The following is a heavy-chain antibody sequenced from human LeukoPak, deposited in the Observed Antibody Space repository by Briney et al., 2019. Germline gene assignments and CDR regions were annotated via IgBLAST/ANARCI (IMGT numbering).Heavy chain of an antibody. CDR3: TTGDIVVVPAAIYYFDY. J-gene: IGHJ4*02. CDR2: IKSKTDGGTT. V-gene: IGHV3-15*01. D-gene: IGHD2-2*01. CDR1: GFTFSNAW. Sequence: GGSLRLSCAASGFTFSNAWMSWVRQAPGKGLEWVGRIKSKTDGGTTDYAAPVKGRFTISRDDSKNTLYLQMNSLKTEDTAVYYCTTGDIVVVPAAIYYFDYWGQGTLVTVSS.